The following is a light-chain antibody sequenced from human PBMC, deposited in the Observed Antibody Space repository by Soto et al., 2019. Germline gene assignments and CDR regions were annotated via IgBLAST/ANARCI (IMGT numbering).Light chain of an antibody. V-gene: IGKV3-20*01. Sequence: EIMLTPSPPTLSSSPAERATLSCCASQSVTSISLAWYQQKPGQAPRLLIYGASSRATGIPDRFSGSGSGTDFTLTISRLVPEDFAVYYCHHYGSSPRTFGQGTKVDIK. CDR3: HHYGSSPRT. CDR1: QSVTSIS. J-gene: IGKJ1*01. CDR2: GAS.